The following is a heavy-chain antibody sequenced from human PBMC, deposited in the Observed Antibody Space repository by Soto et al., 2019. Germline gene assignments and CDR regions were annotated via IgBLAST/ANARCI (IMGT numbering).Heavy chain of an antibody. J-gene: IGHJ6*02. CDR1: GFTFSMYS. CDR3: ARDHLILPAHDFFYGSDV. D-gene: IGHD2-21*02. Sequence: GGSLRLSCEVSGFTFSMYSMSWVRQSPGKGLEWVAKIPQDGVDGHYADSVKGRFTISRDNGKNSLYLQLNNLRAEDTAVYYCARDHLILPAHDFFYGSDVWGRGATVTV. V-gene: IGHV3-7*03. CDR2: IPQDGVDG.